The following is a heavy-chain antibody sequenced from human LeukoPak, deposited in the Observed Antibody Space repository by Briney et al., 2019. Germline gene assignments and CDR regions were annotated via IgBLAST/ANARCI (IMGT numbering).Heavy chain of an antibody. CDR1: GFTFSSYE. V-gene: IGHV3-48*03. CDR3: AREAKMRVGAPLY. CDR2: ISSSGSTI. D-gene: IGHD1-26*01. Sequence: GGSLRLACAASGFTFSSYEMNWVRLAPGKGLEWVSYISSSGSTIYYADSGKGRFTISRDNAKNSLYLQMNSLRAEDTAVYYCAREAKMRVGAPLYWGQGTLVTVSS. J-gene: IGHJ4*02.